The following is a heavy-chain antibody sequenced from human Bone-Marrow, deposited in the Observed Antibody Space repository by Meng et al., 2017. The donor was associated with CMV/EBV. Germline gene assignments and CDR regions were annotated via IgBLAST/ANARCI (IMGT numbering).Heavy chain of an antibody. CDR3: ARFAYGSGERDY. CDR1: GFTFSDDG. D-gene: IGHD3-10*01. V-gene: IGHV3-20*01. Sequence: SGFTFSDDGMSCVREAPGKGLVLVSGIHWHGGSTGYADSGKGRLTTSSDNANNFLYLQMNSLRAEDTASYLCARFAYGSGERDYWGQGTLVTVSS. CDR2: IHWHGGST. J-gene: IGHJ4*02.